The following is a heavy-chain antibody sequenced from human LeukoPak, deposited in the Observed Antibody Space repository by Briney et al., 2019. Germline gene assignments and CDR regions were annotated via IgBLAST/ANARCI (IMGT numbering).Heavy chain of an antibody. CDR2: IYPGDSDT. J-gene: IGHJ5*02. V-gene: IGHV5-51*01. CDR3: ARSSIYSNYNWFDP. D-gene: IGHD4-11*01. CDR1: GYIFTSYW. Sequence: GESLKISCQGSGYIFTSYWISWVRQMPGKGLEWMGIIYPGDSDTRYSPSFQGQVTISADKSISTAYLQWSSLKASDSAMYYCARSSIYSNYNWFDPWGQGTLVTVSS.